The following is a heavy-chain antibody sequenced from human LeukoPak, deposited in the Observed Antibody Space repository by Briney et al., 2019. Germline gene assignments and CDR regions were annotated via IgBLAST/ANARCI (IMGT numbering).Heavy chain of an antibody. CDR3: ASRTVSGWYEVDY. CDR1: GGSISSSSNYY. J-gene: IGHJ4*02. Sequence: SETLSLTCTVSGGSISSSSNYYWGWIRQPPGKGLEWIGNIYYSGSTYYNASLRSRVTISVDTSKNQISLKLSSVTAADTAVYYCASRTVSGWYEVDYWGQGTLVTVSS. V-gene: IGHV4-39*07. CDR2: IYYSGST. D-gene: IGHD6-19*01.